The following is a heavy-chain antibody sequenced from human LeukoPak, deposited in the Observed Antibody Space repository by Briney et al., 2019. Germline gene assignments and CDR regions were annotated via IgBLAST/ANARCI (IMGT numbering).Heavy chain of an antibody. Sequence: SETLSLTCTVSGGSISSYYWSWIRQPAGKGLEWIGRIYTSGSTNYNPSLKSRVTMSVDTSKNQFSLKLSSVTAADTAVCYCARGGRVVVKGSSFDYWGQGTLVTVSS. CDR3: ARGGRVVVKGSSFDY. V-gene: IGHV4-4*07. J-gene: IGHJ4*02. CDR1: GGSISSYY. D-gene: IGHD3-22*01. CDR2: IYTSGST.